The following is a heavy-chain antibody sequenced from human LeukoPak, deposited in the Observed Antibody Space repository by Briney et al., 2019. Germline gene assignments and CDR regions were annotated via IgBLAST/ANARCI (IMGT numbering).Heavy chain of an antibody. CDR3: ARALGSGWVYFL. D-gene: IGHD3-10*01. CDR2: INSDGSST. V-gene: IGHV3-74*01. J-gene: IGHJ4*02. CDR1: GFTFSSYW. Sequence: GGSLRLSCSASGFTFSSYWMHWVRQAPGKGLVWVSCINSDGSSTSYADSVKGRFTISRDNAKNTLYLQMNSLRVEDTAVYYCARALGSGWVYFLGGQGTLVTVSS.